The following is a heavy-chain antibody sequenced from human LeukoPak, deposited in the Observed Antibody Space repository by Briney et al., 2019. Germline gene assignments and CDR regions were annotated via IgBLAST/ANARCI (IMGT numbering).Heavy chain of an antibody. CDR2: IWYDGTNK. D-gene: IGHD1-26*01. Sequence: GALRLSCAVSGFTFSSYGMHWVRQAPGKGLEWVAVIWYDGTNKYYADSVKGRFTISRDNSKNTLYLQMNSLRAEDTAVYYCARDPTVGATRDYLDYWGQGTLVTVSS. V-gene: IGHV3-33*01. CDR1: GFTFSSYG. CDR3: ARDPTVGATRDYLDY. J-gene: IGHJ4*02.